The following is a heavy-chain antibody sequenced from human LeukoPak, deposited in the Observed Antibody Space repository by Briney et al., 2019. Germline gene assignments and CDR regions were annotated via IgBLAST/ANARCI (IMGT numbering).Heavy chain of an antibody. D-gene: IGHD1-20*01. CDR1: GFTFSSYA. J-gene: IGHJ3*02. V-gene: IGHV3-23*01. CDR2: ISGSGGSK. Sequence: PGGSLRLSCAASGFTFSSYAMSWVRQAPGKGLEGVSAISGSGGSKYYVDSVKGRFTISRDNSKNTLYQQKNSLRAEDTAVYYCAKDQYNWNDAGAFDIWGQGTMVTVSS. CDR3: AKDQYNWNDAGAFDI.